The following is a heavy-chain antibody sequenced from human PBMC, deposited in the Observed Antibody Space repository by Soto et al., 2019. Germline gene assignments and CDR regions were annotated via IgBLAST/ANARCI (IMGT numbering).Heavy chain of an antibody. D-gene: IGHD3-22*01. CDR2: INPSGGST. V-gene: IGHV1-46*01. Sequence: ASGKVSCKASGYTFTSYYMHWVRQAPGQGLEWMGIINPSGGSTSYAQKFQGRVTMTRDTSTSTVYMELSSLRSEDTAVYYCARDSGDYYDSSGYATQWGQGTLVTVSS. CDR3: ARDSGDYYDSSGYATQ. CDR1: GYTFTSYY. J-gene: IGHJ4*02.